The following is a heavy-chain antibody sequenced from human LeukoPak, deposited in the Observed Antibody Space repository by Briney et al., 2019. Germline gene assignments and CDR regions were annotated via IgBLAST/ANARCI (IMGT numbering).Heavy chain of an antibody. CDR3: ARSIEMATITFDY. CDR1: GYSFTSYW. Sequence: GESLKISCKGSGYSFTSYWIGWVRPVPGKGLEWMGIIYPGDSDTRYSPSFQGQVTISADKSISTAYLQWSSLKASDTAMYYCARSIEMATITFDYWGQGTLVTVSS. D-gene: IGHD5-24*01. V-gene: IGHV5-51*01. J-gene: IGHJ4*02. CDR2: IYPGDSDT.